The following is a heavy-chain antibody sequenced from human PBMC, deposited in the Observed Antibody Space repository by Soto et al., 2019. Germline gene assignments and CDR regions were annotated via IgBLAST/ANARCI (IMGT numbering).Heavy chain of an antibody. J-gene: IGHJ3*02. CDR3: ARHPYCGGDCYSGADAFDI. Sequence: GESLKISCKGFGHIFTNYWIGWVRQMPGKGLEWMGVIYPHDSDTIYSPSFQGQVTISADKSTSTAYLQWSSLKASDTAMYYCARHPYCGGDCYSGADAFDIWGQGTMVTVSS. CDR1: GHIFTNYW. V-gene: IGHV5-51*01. CDR2: IYPHDSDT. D-gene: IGHD2-21*02.